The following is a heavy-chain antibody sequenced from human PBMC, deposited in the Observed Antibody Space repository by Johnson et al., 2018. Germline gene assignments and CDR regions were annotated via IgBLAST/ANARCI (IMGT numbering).Heavy chain of an antibody. J-gene: IGHJ6*02. Sequence: VQLVESGAEVKKPGSSVKVSCKASGGTFSSYAISWVRQAPGQGLEWMGGIIPIFGTANYAQKFQGIVTITADESPSTADMEQSSLRSEDTAVYYWSKDHSVVLPAAIGSYGMDVWGQGTTVTVSS. D-gene: IGHD2-2*01. V-gene: IGHV1-69*01. CDR2: IIPIFGTA. CDR3: SKDHSVVLPAAIGSYGMDV. CDR1: GGTFSSYA.